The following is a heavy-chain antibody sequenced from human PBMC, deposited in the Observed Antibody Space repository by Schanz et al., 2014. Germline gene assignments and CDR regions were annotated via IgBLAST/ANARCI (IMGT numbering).Heavy chain of an antibody. V-gene: IGHV1-18*01. CDR2: ISAYNGHT. CDR3: ARAKRFGDMDV. CDR1: GDTLSSYG. J-gene: IGHJ6*02. Sequence: QVQLIQSGAEVKKPGASVKVSCKASGDTLSSYGISWVRQAPGQGLEWMGWISAYNGHTDYAQKLQGRVTLTTDTSTSTAYMELRNLRSDDTAVYYCARAKRFGDMDVWGQGTTVTVSS. D-gene: IGHD3-10*01.